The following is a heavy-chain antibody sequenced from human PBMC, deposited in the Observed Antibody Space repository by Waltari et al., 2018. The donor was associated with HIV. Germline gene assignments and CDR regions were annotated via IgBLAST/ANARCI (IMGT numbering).Heavy chain of an antibody. V-gene: IGHV3-33*01. CDR2: IWYDGSKK. Sequence: QVQLVESGGGVVQPGRSLRLSCAVSGFTFSSYGLTWVRQAPGKGLGWVAFIWYDGSKKNYADTVKGRFTIPRDNSKNTRCLQMNSLRDEDTAVYYCARGVHDLYYGMDVWGQGTSVTVSS. J-gene: IGHJ6*02. D-gene: IGHD1-1*01. CDR3: ARGVHDLYYGMDV. CDR1: GFTFSSYG.